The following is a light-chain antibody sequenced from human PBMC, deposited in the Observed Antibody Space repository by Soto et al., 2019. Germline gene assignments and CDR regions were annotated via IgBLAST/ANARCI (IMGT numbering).Light chain of an antibody. Sequence: DIVMTQSPLSLPVTPGEPASISCRSSQSLLHSNGYNYLDWYLQKPGQSPQLLIYLGSNRASGVPGRFSGSGSGTDFTLKISRVEAEDVGFYYCMQALQTPWTFGQGTKLEIK. CDR2: LGS. CDR3: MQALQTPWT. CDR1: QSLLHSNGYNY. J-gene: IGKJ2*02. V-gene: IGKV2-28*01.